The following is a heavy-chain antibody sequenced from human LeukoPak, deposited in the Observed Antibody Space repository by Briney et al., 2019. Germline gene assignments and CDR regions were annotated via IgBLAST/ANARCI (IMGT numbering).Heavy chain of an antibody. D-gene: IGHD6-19*01. J-gene: IGHJ4*02. Sequence: GGSLRLSCAASGFTFSSYSMNWVRQAPGKGLEWVSSISSSSSYIYYADSVKGRFTISRDNSKNTLYLQMNSLRAEDTAVYYCAKDYGGQWLVMYFFDYWGQGTLVTVSS. CDR1: GFTFSSYS. CDR2: ISSSSSYI. V-gene: IGHV3-21*01. CDR3: AKDYGGQWLVMYFFDY.